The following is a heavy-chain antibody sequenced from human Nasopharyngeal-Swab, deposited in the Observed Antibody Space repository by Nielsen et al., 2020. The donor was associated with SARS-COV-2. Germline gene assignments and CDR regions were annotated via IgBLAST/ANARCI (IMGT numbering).Heavy chain of an antibody. CDR3: AKGRYYYDTSGHLLFDY. Sequence: GESLKISCAASGFSCSSYDMSWVRQAPGKGLEWVSVIRGIDGRKYYADSVKGRFTISRDSSKNTLYLQMSSLRAEDTAVYYCAKGRYYYDTSGHLLFDYWGQGTLVTVSS. J-gene: IGHJ4*02. CDR2: IRGIDGRK. V-gene: IGHV3-23*01. D-gene: IGHD3-22*01. CDR1: GFSCSSYD.